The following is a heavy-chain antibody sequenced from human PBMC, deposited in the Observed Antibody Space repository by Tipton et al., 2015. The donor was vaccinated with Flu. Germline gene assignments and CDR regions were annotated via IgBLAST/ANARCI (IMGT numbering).Heavy chain of an antibody. V-gene: IGHV4-59*07. CDR1: GGSISSYY. D-gene: IGHD6-6*01. CDR3: ARMRLLGAARPVFDY. CDR2: IYYSGST. J-gene: IGHJ4*02. Sequence: TLSLTCTVSGGSISSYYWSWLRQPPGKGLEWIGYIYYSGSTNYNPSLKSRVTISVDTSKNQSTLKLSSVTAADTAVYYCARMRLLGAARPVFDYWGQGTLGTVSS.